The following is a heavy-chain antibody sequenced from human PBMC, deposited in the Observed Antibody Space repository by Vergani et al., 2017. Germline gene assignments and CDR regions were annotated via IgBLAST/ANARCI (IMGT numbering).Heavy chain of an antibody. D-gene: IGHD6-13*01. J-gene: IGHJ4*02. CDR3: ARLQYTSAWYCFDY. CDR2: IYPDDSDT. CDR1: GYSFTSYW. Sequence: EVQLVQSGAEVKKPGESLKISCKGSGYSFTSYWIGWVRQMPGKGLEWMGIIYPDDSDTRYSPSFQGQVTISADKSISTAFLQWSSLKASDSATYYCARLQYTSAWYCFDYWGQGTLVTVSS. V-gene: IGHV5-51*01.